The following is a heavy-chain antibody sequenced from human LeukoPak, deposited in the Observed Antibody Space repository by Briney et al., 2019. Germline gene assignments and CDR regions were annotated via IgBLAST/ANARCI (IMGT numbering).Heavy chain of an antibody. CDR3: ARGYSSLDY. D-gene: IGHD5-18*01. CDR1: GYTFTGNY. J-gene: IGHJ4*02. CDR2: IDPNSGGT. V-gene: IGHV1-2*02. Sequence: ASVKVSCKASGYTFTGNYMHWVRQAPGQGLEWMGWIDPNSGGTNYAQNFQGRVTLTRDTSISTAYMELNRLRSDDTAVYYCARGYSSLDYWGQGTLVTVSS.